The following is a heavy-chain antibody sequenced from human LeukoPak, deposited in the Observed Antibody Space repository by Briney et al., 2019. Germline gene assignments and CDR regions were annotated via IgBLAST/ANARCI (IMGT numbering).Heavy chain of an antibody. Sequence: ASVKVSCKASGYTFNSYGISWVRQAPGQGLEWMRSISAYNGNTKYAQKFQDRVTMTTDTSTGTAYLELRSLRSDDTAVYYCARDQYDSVWGSYRPYFDYWGQGTQVTVSS. J-gene: IGHJ4*02. CDR2: ISAYNGNT. CDR1: GYTFNSYG. CDR3: ARDQYDSVWGSYRPYFDY. V-gene: IGHV1-18*01. D-gene: IGHD3-16*02.